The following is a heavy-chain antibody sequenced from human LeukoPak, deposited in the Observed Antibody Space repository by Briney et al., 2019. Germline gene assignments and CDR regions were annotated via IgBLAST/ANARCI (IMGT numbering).Heavy chain of an antibody. J-gene: IGHJ4*02. Sequence: GRSLRLSCAASGFTFSSYAMHWVRQAPGKGLEWVAVISYDGSSKYYADSVKGRFTISRDNSKNTLYLQMNSLRAEDTAVYYCARDKMVRGVINEYYFDYWGQGTLVTVSS. D-gene: IGHD3-10*01. CDR2: ISYDGSSK. CDR3: ARDKMVRGVINEYYFDY. CDR1: GFTFSSYA. V-gene: IGHV3-30-3*01.